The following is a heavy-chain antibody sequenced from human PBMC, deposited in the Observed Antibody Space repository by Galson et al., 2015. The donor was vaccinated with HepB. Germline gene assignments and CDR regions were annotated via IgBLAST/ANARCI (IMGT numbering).Heavy chain of an antibody. Sequence: SLRLSCAASGFTFSSYWMHWVRQAPGKGLVWVSRINSDGSSTSYADSVKGRFTISRDNAKNTLYLQMNSLRAEDTAVYYCAREGVATTYYYYYGMDVWGQGTTVTVSS. J-gene: IGHJ6*02. CDR3: AREGVATTYYYYYGMDV. D-gene: IGHD5-12*01. CDR1: GFTFSSYW. CDR2: INSDGSST. V-gene: IGHV3-74*01.